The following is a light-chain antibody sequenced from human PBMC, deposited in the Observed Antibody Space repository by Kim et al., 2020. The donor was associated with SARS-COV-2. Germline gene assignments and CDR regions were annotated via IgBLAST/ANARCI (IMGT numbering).Light chain of an antibody. CDR1: QLISSY. J-gene: IGKJ1*01. V-gene: IGKV1-39*01. Sequence: ACIGDRVTITCRASQLISSYLNWYQQKPGTPPKLLIHAATNLQSGVPSRFSGSGFGTDFTLTISSLQPEDFTTYYCQQSFKAPWTFGQRTKVDIK. CDR3: QQSFKAPWT. CDR2: AAT.